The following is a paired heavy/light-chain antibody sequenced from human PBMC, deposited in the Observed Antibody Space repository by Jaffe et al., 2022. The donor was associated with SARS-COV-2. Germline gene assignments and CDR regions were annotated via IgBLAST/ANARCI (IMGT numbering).Heavy chain of an antibody. V-gene: IGHV1-3*01. Sequence: QVQLVQSGAEVKKPGASVKVSCKASGYTFSNYAMHWVRQAPGQRLEWMGWINAGNPRYSQKFQGRVTITRDTSANTVYMELSSLRSEDTAVYYCTRSGGDYWGQGTLVTVSS. D-gene: IGHD3-16*01. CDR2: INAGNP. CDR1: GYTFSNYA. CDR3: TRSGGDY. J-gene: IGHJ4*02.
Light chain of an antibody. Sequence: QSVLAQPPSASGTPGQRVTISCSGSSSNVGSNPVDWYQQLPGTAPKLLIYSHNQRPSGVPDRFSASKSGTSASLAISGLQSEDEADYYCAAWDGGLNGLWVFGGGTKLTVL. CDR2: SHN. V-gene: IGLV1-44*01. CDR1: SSNVGSNP. CDR3: AAWDGGLNGLWV. J-gene: IGLJ3*02.